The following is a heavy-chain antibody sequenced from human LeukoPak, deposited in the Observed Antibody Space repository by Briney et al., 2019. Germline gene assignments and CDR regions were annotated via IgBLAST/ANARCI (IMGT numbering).Heavy chain of an antibody. CDR2: MNPNSGNT. V-gene: IGHV1-8*01. D-gene: IGHD3-22*01. CDR1: GYTFTSYD. Sequence: ASVKVSRKASGYTFTSYDINWVRQATGQGLEWMGWMNPNSGNTGYAQKFQGRVTMTRNTSISTAYMELSSLRSEDTAVYYCARRLYYDSSGYYDLATADYYYYMDVWGKGTTVTVSS. CDR3: ARRLYYDSSGYYDLATADYYYYMDV. J-gene: IGHJ6*03.